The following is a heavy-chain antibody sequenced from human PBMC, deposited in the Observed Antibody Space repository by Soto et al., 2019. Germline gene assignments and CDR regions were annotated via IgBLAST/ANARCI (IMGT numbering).Heavy chain of an antibody. CDR1: SFSGYY. D-gene: IGHD3-10*01. J-gene: IGHJ5*02. V-gene: IGHV4-34*01. CDR3: ATARPPVRAGSFNWFDQ. CDR2: INHSGST. Sequence: SFSGYYWRWIRQPPGKGLVWIGEINHSGSTNYNPSLKSRVTISVDTSKKQFFLQLSSVTPADPSGYYWATARPPVRAGSFNWFDQWGQGTLVTVSS.